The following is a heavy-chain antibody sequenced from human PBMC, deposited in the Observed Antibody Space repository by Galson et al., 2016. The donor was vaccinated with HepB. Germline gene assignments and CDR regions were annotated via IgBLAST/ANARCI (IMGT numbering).Heavy chain of an antibody. Sequence: LSLTCTVSGGSISSGAYYWSWIRQHPGKGLEWIGYIYYRGSTYKNPSLKSRITMSIDTSKNQFSLKLSSVTAADTAVYYCARGGSGYSYGYDYWGQGTLVTVPS. D-gene: IGHD5-18*01. J-gene: IGHJ4*02. CDR2: IYYRGST. CDR1: GGSISSGAYY. CDR3: ARGGSGYSYGYDY. V-gene: IGHV4-31*03.